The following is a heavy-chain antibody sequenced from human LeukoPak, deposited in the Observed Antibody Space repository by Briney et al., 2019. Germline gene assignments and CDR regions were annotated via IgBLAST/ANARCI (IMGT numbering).Heavy chain of an antibody. CDR3: ARDKVSGSYYGLDY. J-gene: IGHJ4*02. D-gene: IGHD1-26*01. Sequence: SGGSLRLSGSASGFTFSSYAMHWVRQAPGKGLVWVSHINSDGSSTNYADSVKGRFTISRDSAKNTLYLQMNSLRAEDTGVYYCARDKVSGSYYGLDYWGQGTLVTVSS. CDR1: GFTFSSYA. CDR2: INSDGSST. V-gene: IGHV3-74*01.